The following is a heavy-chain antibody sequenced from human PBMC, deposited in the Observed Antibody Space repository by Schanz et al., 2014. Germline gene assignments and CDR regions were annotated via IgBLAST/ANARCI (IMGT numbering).Heavy chain of an antibody. CDR1: GFTFSSYS. J-gene: IGHJ5*02. V-gene: IGHV3-33*06. CDR2: IWYDGSNK. D-gene: IGHD3-9*01. CDR3: AKAADWPVTRFDP. Sequence: VQLLESGGGLVQPGGSLRLSCTASGFTFSSYSMNWVRQAPGKGLEWVAVIWYDGSNKYYADSVKGRFTISRDNSKNTLYLQMNSLRAEDTAVYYCAKAADWPVTRFDPWGQGTLXTVSS.